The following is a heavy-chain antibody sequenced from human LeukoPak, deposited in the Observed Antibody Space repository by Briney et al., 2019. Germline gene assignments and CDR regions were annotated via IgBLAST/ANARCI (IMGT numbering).Heavy chain of an antibody. J-gene: IGHJ4*02. V-gene: IGHV4-4*07. CDR3: ARHIYDSGGYRIDY. CDR2: IHTSGTT. Sequence: NASETLSLTCSVSGDSMYSHYWSFIRQAAGTGLEWIGRIHTSGTTYYNPSLKSRVTLSIDTSMNQFSLRLTSVTAADTAVYYCARHIYDSGGYRIDYWGQGTLVTVSS. CDR1: GDSMYSHY. D-gene: IGHD3-22*01.